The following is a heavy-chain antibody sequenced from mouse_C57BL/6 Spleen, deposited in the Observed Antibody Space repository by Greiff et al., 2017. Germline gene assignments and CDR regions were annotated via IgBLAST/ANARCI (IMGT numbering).Heavy chain of an antibody. D-gene: IGHD1-1*01. CDR3: AKGGDYGSSYIAY. CDR1: GYTFTDYY. J-gene: IGHJ3*01. V-gene: IGHV1-26*01. Sequence: DVQLQQSGPELVKPGASVKISCKASGYTFTDYYMNWVKQSHGKSLEWIGDINPNNGGTSYNQKFKGKATLTVDKSSSTAYMELRSLTSEDSAVYYCAKGGDYGSSYIAYWGQGTLVTVSA. CDR2: INPNNGGT.